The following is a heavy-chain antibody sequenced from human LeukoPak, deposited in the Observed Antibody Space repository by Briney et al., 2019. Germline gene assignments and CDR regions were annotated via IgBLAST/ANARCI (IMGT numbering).Heavy chain of an antibody. D-gene: IGHD3-10*01. V-gene: IGHV4-30-2*01. J-gene: IGHJ2*01. CDR2: IYHSGST. CDR3: ARAPYYYGSGMRYFDL. Sequence: SETLSLTCAVSGGSISSGGYSWSWIRQPPGKGLEWIGSIYHSGSTYYNPSLKSRVTISVDRSKNQFSLKLSSVTAADTAVYYCARAPYYYGSGMRYFDLWGRGTLVTVSS. CDR1: GGSISSGGYS.